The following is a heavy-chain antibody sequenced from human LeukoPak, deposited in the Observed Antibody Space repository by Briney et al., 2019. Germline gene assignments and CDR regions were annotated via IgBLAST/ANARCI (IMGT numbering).Heavy chain of an antibody. CDR3: ARLERGYSGYEYYYYYYMDV. D-gene: IGHD5-12*01. CDR1: GGSFGGYY. Sequence: SETLSLTCAVYGGSFGGYYWSWIRQPPGKGLEWIGEINHNGGTNYNPSLKSRVTISVATSKNQFSLKLSSVTAADTAVYYCARLERGYSGYEYYYYYYMDVWGKGTTVTISS. CDR2: INHNGGT. V-gene: IGHV4-34*01. J-gene: IGHJ6*03.